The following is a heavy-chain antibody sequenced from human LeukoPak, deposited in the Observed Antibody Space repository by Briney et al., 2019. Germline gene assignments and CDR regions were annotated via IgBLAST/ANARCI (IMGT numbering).Heavy chain of an antibody. CDR2: ISYDGSNK. V-gene: IGHV3-30-3*01. CDR1: GFTFSSYA. CDR3: ARSIAAARYYFDY. Sequence: GGSLRLSCAASGFTFSSYAMHWVRQAPGKGLEWVAVISYDGSNKYYADSVEGRFTISRDNSKNTLYLQMNSLRAEDTAVYYCARSIAAARYYFDYWGQGTLVTVSS. J-gene: IGHJ4*02. D-gene: IGHD6-13*01.